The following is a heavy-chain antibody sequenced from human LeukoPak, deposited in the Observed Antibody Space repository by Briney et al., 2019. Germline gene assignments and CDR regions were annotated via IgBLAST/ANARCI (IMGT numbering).Heavy chain of an antibody. D-gene: IGHD4-17*01. CDR2: ISTYNGNT. CDR3: ARGDDYGDYWGLY. J-gene: IGHJ4*02. CDR1: GGTFSSNA. Sequence: GASVKVSCKASGGTFSSNAITWVRQALGQGLEWMGWISTYNGNTNYAQKLQGRVTMTTDTSTSTAYMELRSLISDDAAVYYCARGDDYGDYWGLYWGQGTLVTVSS. V-gene: IGHV1-18*01.